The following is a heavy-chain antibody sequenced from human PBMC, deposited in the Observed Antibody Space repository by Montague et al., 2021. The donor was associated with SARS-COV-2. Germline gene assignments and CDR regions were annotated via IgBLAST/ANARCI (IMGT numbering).Heavy chain of an antibody. CDR3: AGDGVTHVGYYYYYGMDV. J-gene: IGHJ6*02. D-gene: IGHD1-26*01. CDR1: GFTFSSYW. CDR2: IKQDGSEK. V-gene: IGHV3-7*03. Sequence: SLRLSCAASGFTFSSYWMSWVRQAPGKGLEWVANIKQDGSEKYYVDSVKGRFTISRDNAKNSLYLQMNSLRAEDTAVYYCAGDGVTHVGYYYYYGMDVWGQGTTVTVSS.